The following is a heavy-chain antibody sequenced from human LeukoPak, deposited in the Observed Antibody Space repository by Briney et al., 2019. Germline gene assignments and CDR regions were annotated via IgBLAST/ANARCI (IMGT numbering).Heavy chain of an antibody. Sequence: PSETLSLTCTVSGGSISSYYWSWIRQPPGKGLEWIGSIYYSGSTNYNPSLKSRVTISVDTSKNQFSLKLSSVTAADTAVYYCARLSPMGSLPPHNWFDPWGQGTLVTVSS. D-gene: IGHD3-10*01. CDR2: IYYSGST. V-gene: IGHV4-59*08. CDR3: ARLSPMGSLPPHNWFDP. CDR1: GGSISSYY. J-gene: IGHJ5*02.